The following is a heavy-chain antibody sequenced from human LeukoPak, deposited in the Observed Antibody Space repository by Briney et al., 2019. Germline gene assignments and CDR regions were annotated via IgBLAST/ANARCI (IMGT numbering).Heavy chain of an antibody. J-gene: IGHJ3*02. V-gene: IGHV1-24*01. CDR1: GYTLTELS. D-gene: IGHD3-22*01. CDR3: ARRETYYYDSRRDDAFDI. CDR2: FDPEDGET. Sequence: GASVKVSCKVSGYTLTELSMHWVRQAPGKGLEWMGGFDPEDGETIYAQKFQGRVTMTEDTSTDTAYMELSSLRSEDTAVYYCARRETYYYDSRRDDAFDIWGQGTMVTVSS.